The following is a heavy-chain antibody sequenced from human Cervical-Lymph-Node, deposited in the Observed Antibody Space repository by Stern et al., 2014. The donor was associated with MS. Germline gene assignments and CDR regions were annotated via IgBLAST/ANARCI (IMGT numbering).Heavy chain of an antibody. CDR1: GFTFDGYV. V-gene: IGHV3-9*01. CDR3: AKDLSSGSYGTHAFDI. J-gene: IGHJ3*02. D-gene: IGHD1-26*01. Sequence: EVQLVESGGGLVQPGRSLRLSCAASGFTFDGYVMHWVRQVPGKGLEWVSGISWNSGSIDYADSVKGRFTISRDNAKNSLFLQMNSLRAEDTALYYCAKDLSSGSYGTHAFDIWGQGTMVTVSS. CDR2: ISWNSGSI.